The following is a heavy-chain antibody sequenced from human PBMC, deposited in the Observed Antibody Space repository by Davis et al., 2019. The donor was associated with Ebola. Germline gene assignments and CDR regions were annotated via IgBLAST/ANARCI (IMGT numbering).Heavy chain of an antibody. Sequence: MPSETLSLTCTVSGGSISSYYWSWIRQPPGKGLEWIGYIYYSGSTNYNPSLKSRVTISVDTSKNQFSLKLSSVTAADTAVYYCARQFDSSGYYYFDYWGQGTLVTVSS. CDR3: ARQFDSSGYYYFDY. V-gene: IGHV4-59*08. CDR2: IYYSGST. CDR1: GGSISSYY. D-gene: IGHD3-22*01. J-gene: IGHJ4*02.